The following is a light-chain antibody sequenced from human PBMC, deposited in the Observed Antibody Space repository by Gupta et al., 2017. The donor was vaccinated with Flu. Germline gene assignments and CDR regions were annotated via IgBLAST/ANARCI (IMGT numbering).Light chain of an antibody. Sequence: DIVMTQSPATLSVSPGERAALSCRASQSVSSSLAWYQQRPGQAPRLLIYGASTRATGIPATFSGSGSGTEFTLTISSLQSEDFAVYYCQQDNSWPRTFGQGTKVEI. J-gene: IGKJ1*01. CDR1: QSVSSS. CDR3: QQDNSWPRT. CDR2: GAS. V-gene: IGKV3-15*01.